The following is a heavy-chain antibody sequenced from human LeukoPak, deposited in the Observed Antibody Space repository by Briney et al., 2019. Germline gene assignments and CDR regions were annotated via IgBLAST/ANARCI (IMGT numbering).Heavy chain of an antibody. V-gene: IGHV4-34*01. CDR1: GGSFSGYY. D-gene: IGHD4-17*01. J-gene: IGHJ4*02. CDR2: INHSGST. Sequence: PSETLSLTCAVYGGSFSGYYWSWIRQPPGKGLEWIGEINHSGSTNYNPSLKSRVTISVDTSKNQFSLKLSSVTAADTAVYYCARDRYGAQDYWGQGTLVTVSS. CDR3: ARDRYGAQDY.